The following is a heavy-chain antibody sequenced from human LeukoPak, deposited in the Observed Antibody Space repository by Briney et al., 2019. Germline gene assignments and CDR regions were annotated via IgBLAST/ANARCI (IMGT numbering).Heavy chain of an antibody. Sequence: GGSLSLSCAASGFTFSNFGMSWVRQAPGKGLEWVSTISGYGGSTYYADSVKGRFTISRDNSKNTLYLQMNSLRAEDTALYYCTKDQTTRLSSSWYLYFDHWGQGTLVTVSS. CDR1: GFTFSNFG. V-gene: IGHV3-23*01. D-gene: IGHD6-13*01. J-gene: IGHJ4*02. CDR2: ISGYGGST. CDR3: TKDQTTRLSSSWYLYFDH.